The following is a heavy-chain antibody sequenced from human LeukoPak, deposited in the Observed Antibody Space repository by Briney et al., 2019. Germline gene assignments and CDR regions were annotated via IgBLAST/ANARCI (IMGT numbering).Heavy chain of an antibody. CDR2: VYYSGST. V-gene: IGHV4-39*01. CDR3: ARLIGNYYDSSGYSYGA. J-gene: IGHJ4*02. D-gene: IGHD3-22*01. CDR1: GGSISSSSYY. Sequence: PSETLSLTCTVFGGSISSSSYYWGWIRQPPGKGLEWIGSVYYSGSTYYNPSLKSRVTISVDASKNQFSLKLSSVTAADTAVYYCARLIGNYYDSSGYSYGAWGQGTLVTVSS.